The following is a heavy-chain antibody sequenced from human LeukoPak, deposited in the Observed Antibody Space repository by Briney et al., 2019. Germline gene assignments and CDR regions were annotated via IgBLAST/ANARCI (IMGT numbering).Heavy chain of an antibody. Sequence: PSETLSLTCTVSGGSISSSSYYWGWIRQPPGKGLEWIGSIYYSGSTYYNPSLKSRVTISVDTSKNQFSLKLSSVTAADTAVYYCARQPLITMVRGVITTTYYYYYMDVWGKGTTVTISS. CDR1: GGSISSSSYY. D-gene: IGHD3-10*01. CDR3: ARQPLITMVRGVITTTYYYYYMDV. V-gene: IGHV4-39*01. J-gene: IGHJ6*03. CDR2: IYYSGST.